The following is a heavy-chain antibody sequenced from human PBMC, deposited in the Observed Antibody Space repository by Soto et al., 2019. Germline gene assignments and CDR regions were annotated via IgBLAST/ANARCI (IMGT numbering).Heavy chain of an antibody. CDR3: ARKLGGPDY. CDR1: GFSLSPYW. CDR2: LSSDGFGA. Sequence: GGSLRLSCAASGFSLSPYWMHWVRQVPGRGLEWVARLSSDGFGAAYADSVKGRFFISRDIARNTLSLQMNSLRADDTAVYYCARKLGGPDYWGRGTSVTVSS. V-gene: IGHV3-74*03. J-gene: IGHJ4*02. D-gene: IGHD3-16*01.